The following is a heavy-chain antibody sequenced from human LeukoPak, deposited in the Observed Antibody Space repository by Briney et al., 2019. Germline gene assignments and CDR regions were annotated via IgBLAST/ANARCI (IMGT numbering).Heavy chain of an antibody. Sequence: GGSLRLSCAASGFTFDDYGMSWVRQAPGKGLEWVSGINWNGGSTGYADSVKGRFTISRDNAKNSLYLQMNSQRAGDTALYYCAREKSGGSSSSLDYWGQGTLVTVSS. CDR1: GFTFDDYG. J-gene: IGHJ4*02. V-gene: IGHV3-20*04. CDR3: AREKSGGSSSSLDY. CDR2: INWNGGST. D-gene: IGHD6-13*01.